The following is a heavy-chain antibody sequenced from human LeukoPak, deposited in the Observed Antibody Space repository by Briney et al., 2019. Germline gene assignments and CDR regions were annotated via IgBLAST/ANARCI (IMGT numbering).Heavy chain of an antibody. CDR1: GGSISSSSYY. CDR2: IYYSGST. Sequence: SETLSLTCTVSGGSISSSSYYWGWIRQPPGKGLEWIGGIYYSGSTYYNPSIKSRVTITVDTSKNQFLLKLSSVTPPDTAVHDSAHLCVVVPPLVSGEGTTVTVSS. D-gene: IGHD2-21*01. V-gene: IGHV4-39*01. J-gene: IGHJ6*04. CDR3: AHLCVVVPPLV.